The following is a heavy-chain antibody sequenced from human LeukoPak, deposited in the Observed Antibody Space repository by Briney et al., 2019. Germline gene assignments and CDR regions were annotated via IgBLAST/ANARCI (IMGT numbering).Heavy chain of an antibody. D-gene: IGHD2-15*01. V-gene: IGHV3-74*01. J-gene: IGHJ6*03. Sequence: GGSLRLSCAASGFTFSSYWMHRVRQAPGKGLVWVSRINTDGSSTGYADSVKGRFTISRDNAKNTLYLQMNSLRAEDTAVYYCARIGGGSFPHYYYYMDVWAKEPTVTVSS. CDR3: ARIGGGSFPHYYYYMDV. CDR1: GFTFSSYW. CDR2: INTDGSST.